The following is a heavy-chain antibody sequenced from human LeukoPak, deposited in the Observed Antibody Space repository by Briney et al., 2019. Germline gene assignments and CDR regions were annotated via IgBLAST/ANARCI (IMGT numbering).Heavy chain of an antibody. Sequence: GGSLRLSCAASGFTFSSYGMHWVRQAPGKGLEWVAVISYDGSNKYYADSVKGRFTISRDNSKNTLYLQMNSLRAEDTAVYYCAREFALDTTECFDYWGQGTLVTVSS. CDR2: ISYDGSNK. CDR3: AREFALDTTECFDY. D-gene: IGHD3/OR15-3a*01. J-gene: IGHJ4*02. CDR1: GFTFSSYG. V-gene: IGHV3-30*03.